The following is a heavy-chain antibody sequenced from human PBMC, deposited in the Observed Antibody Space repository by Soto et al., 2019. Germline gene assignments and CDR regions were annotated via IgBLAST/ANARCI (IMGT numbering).Heavy chain of an antibody. D-gene: IGHD2-2*01. J-gene: IGHJ5*02. Sequence: SVKVSCKASGRTFSSYAISWVRQAPGQGLEWMGGIIPIFGTANYAQKFQGRVTITADESTSTAYMELSSLRSEDTAVYYCAREYQLLEANWFGPWGQGTLVTVSS. CDR1: GRTFSSYA. V-gene: IGHV1-69*13. CDR3: AREYQLLEANWFGP. CDR2: IIPIFGTA.